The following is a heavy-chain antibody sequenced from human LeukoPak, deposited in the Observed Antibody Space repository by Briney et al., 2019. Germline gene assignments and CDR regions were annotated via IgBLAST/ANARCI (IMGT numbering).Heavy chain of an antibody. D-gene: IGHD5-18*01. V-gene: IGHV4-59*01. Sequence: SETLSLTCTVSGGSISSYYWSWIRQPPGKGLEWIGYIYYSGSTNYNPSLKSRVTISVDTSKNQFSLKLSSVTAADTAVYHCARAKYSYGFDYWGQGTLVTVSS. CDR1: GGSISSYY. CDR3: ARAKYSYGFDY. J-gene: IGHJ4*02. CDR2: IYYSGST.